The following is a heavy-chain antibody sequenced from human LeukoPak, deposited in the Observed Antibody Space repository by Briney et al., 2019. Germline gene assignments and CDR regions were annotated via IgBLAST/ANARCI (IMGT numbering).Heavy chain of an antibody. V-gene: IGHV3-49*03. Sequence: GGSLRLSCTASGFTFGDYAMSWFRQASGKGLEWVGFTRSKTYGGTTGYAASVKDTFTISRDDSKSVVYLQMNSLKTEDTAFYYCTRGVGQQLIPPDYWGQGTLVTVSS. CDR1: GFTFGDYA. J-gene: IGHJ4*02. CDR3: TRGVGQQLIPPDY. D-gene: IGHD6-13*01. CDR2: TRSKTYGGTT.